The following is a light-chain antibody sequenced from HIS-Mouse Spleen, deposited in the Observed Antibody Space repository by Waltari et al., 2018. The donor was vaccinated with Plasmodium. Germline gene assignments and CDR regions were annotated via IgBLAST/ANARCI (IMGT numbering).Light chain of an antibody. J-gene: IGLJ2*01. CDR1: KLGDKY. CDR3: NSRDSSGNHLV. V-gene: IGLV3-1*01. Sequence: SYELTQPPSVSVSPGQTASITCSGDKLGDKYACWYKQKPGQSPVLVIYQDSKRPSGIPGRFSGSSSGNTASLTITGAQAEDEADYYCNSRDSSGNHLVFGGGTKLTVL. CDR2: QDS.